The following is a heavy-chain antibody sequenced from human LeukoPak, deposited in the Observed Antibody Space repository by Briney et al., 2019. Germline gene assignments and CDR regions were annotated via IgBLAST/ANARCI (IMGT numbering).Heavy chain of an antibody. J-gene: IGHJ4*02. V-gene: IGHV3-30*02. CDR2: IRYDGSNK. D-gene: IGHD3-22*01. Sequence: GGSLRLACAASGFTFSSYGMHWVRQAPGKGLEWVAFIRYDGSNKYYADSVKGRFTISRDNSKNTLYLQMNSLRAEDTAVYYCAKDHLHSSAYYSGVSDYWGQGTLVTVSS. CDR3: AKDHLHSSAYYSGVSDY. CDR1: GFTFSSYG.